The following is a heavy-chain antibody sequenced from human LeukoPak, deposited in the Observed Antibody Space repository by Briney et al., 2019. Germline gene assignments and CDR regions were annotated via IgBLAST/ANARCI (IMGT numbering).Heavy chain of an antibody. J-gene: IGHJ4*02. CDR2: ISGSNSYI. Sequence: GGSLRLSCAASGFTFSSYTMHWIRQAPGKGLEWVSSISGSNSYIFYADSVKGRFTVSRDNAKDSLYLQMNSLRAEDTAVYYRARALTTLTYEGYWGQGTLVTVSS. CDR3: ARALTTLTYEGY. D-gene: IGHD1-1*01. V-gene: IGHV3-21*01. CDR1: GFTFSSYT.